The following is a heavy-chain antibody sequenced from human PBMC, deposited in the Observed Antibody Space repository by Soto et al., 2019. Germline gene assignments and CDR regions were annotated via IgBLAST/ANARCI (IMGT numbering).Heavy chain of an antibody. V-gene: IGHV3-30*18. Sequence: QVQLVESGGGVVQPGRSLRLSCAASGFTFSSYGMHWVRQAPGKGLEWVAVISYDGSNKYYADSVKGRFTISRDNSKNTLHLQMNSLRAEDTDGYYCAKDRSERYFDCLLSRDYFDYWGQGTLVTVSS. CDR2: ISYDGSNK. J-gene: IGHJ4*02. CDR1: GFTFSSYG. D-gene: IGHD3-9*01. CDR3: AKDRSERYFDCLLSRDYFDY.